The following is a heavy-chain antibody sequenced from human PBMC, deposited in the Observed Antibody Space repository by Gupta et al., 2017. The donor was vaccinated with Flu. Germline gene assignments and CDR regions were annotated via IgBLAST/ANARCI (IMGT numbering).Heavy chain of an antibody. CDR3: AKGGPLLVGIYWYFDL. CDR2: ISWNSGSI. D-gene: IGHD1-14*01. V-gene: IGHV3-9*01. Sequence: EVQLVESGGGLVQPGRSLRLSCAASGFTFDDYAMHWVRQAPGKGLEWVSGISWNSGSIGYADSVKGRFTISRDNAKNSLYLQMNSLRAEDTALYYCAKGGPLLVGIYWYFDLWGRGTLVTVSS. J-gene: IGHJ2*01. CDR1: GFTFDDYA.